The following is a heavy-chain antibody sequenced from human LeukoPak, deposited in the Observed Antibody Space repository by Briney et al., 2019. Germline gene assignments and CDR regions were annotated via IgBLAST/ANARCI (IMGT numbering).Heavy chain of an antibody. D-gene: IGHD5-12*01. CDR2: INSDGRST. V-gene: IGHV3-74*01. J-gene: IGHJ4*02. Sequence: GGSLRLSCPASGFTFSDYWMHWVRQAPGKGLVWVSRINSDGRSTSYADSVKGRFTISRDNAKNTLYPQMSSLRAEDTALYYCARASDIVATILSDFWGQGTLVTVSS. CDR1: GFTFSDYW. CDR3: ARASDIVATILSDF.